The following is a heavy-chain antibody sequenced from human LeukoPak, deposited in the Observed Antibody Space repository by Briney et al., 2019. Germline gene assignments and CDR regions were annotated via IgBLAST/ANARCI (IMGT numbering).Heavy chain of an antibody. Sequence: GGSLRLSCAASGFTFNSYVMSWVRQAPGKGLEWVSGITGSGGSTYYADSVKGRFTISRDNSKNTVYLQMNNLRGEDTAVYYCAKDGYSGSGSVFYFDYWGQGTLVTVSS. CDR3: AKDGYSGSGSVFYFDY. CDR1: GFTFNSYV. V-gene: IGHV3-23*01. D-gene: IGHD3-10*01. J-gene: IGHJ4*02. CDR2: ITGSGGST.